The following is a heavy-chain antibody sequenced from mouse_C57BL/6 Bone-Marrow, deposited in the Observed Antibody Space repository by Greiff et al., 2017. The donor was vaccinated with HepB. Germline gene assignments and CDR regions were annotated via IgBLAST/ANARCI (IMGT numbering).Heavy chain of an antibody. V-gene: IGHV1-80*01. CDR2: IYPGDGDT. J-gene: IGHJ1*03. Sequence: VQLQQSGAELVKPGASVKISCKASGYAFSSYWMNWVKQRPGKGLEWIGQIYPGDGDTNYNGKFKGKATLTADKSSSTAYMQLSSLTSEDSAVYFCARRWLRRDWYFDVWGTGTTVTVSS. D-gene: IGHD2-2*01. CDR1: GYAFSSYW. CDR3: ARRWLRRDWYFDV.